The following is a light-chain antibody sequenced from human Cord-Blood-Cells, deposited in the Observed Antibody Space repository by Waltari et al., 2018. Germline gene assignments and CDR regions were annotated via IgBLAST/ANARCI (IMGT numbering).Light chain of an antibody. J-gene: IGLJ2*01. CDR2: GNS. CDR1: SSTIGDGSD. V-gene: IGLV1-40*01. Sequence: QSVLTQPPSVSGAPGQRVTISCTGSSSTIGDGSDVHWYQQLPGTAPKLLIYGNSDRPSGFPDRFSGSKSGTSASLAITGLQAEDEADYYCQSYDSSLSGSVFGGGTKLTVL. CDR3: QSYDSSLSGSV.